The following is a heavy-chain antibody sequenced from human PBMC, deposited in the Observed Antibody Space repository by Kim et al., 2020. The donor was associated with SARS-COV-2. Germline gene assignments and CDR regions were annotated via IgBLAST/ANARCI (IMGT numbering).Heavy chain of an antibody. CDR3: AKDIGSNGSGGMDV. J-gene: IGHJ6*02. Sequence: DSVKGRLTISRDNAKNSVYLQMNSLGAEDTDLYYCAKDIGSNGSGGMDVWGQGTTVTVSS. D-gene: IGHD3-10*01. V-gene: IGHV3-9*01.